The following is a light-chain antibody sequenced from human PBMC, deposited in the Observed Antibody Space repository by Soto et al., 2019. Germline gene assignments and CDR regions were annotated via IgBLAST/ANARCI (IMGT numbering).Light chain of an antibody. J-gene: IGLJ2*01. CDR1: SSDVGSYNL. CDR3: CSYAGSSTFVV. V-gene: IGLV2-23*03. CDR2: EGS. Sequence: ALTQPASVSGSPGQSITISCTGTSSDVGSYNLVSWYQQHPGKAPKLMIYEGSKRPSGVSNRFSGSKSGNTASLTISGLQAEDEADYYCCSYAGSSTFVVFGAGTKLTVL.